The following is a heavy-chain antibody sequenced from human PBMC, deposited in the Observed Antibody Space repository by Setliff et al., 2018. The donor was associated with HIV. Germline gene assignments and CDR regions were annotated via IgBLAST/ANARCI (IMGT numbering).Heavy chain of an antibody. CDR2: IDPVDSST. Sequence: GESPKISCRASGYSFTSNWISWVRQMPGKGLESMGRIDPVDSSTNHSPSFQGHVTISADKSISTAYLQWSSLKASDTAMYYCASAGEWLPLDYWGQGTLVTVSS. V-gene: IGHV5-10-1*01. J-gene: IGHJ4*02. CDR1: GYSFTSNW. CDR3: ASAGEWLPLDY. D-gene: IGHD5-12*01.